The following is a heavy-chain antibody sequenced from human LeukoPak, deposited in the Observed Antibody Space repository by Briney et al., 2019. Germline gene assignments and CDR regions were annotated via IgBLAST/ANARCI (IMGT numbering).Heavy chain of an antibody. CDR2: IHNDAATT. D-gene: IGHD2/OR15-2a*01. V-gene: IGHV3-23*03. CDR1: GFGFGAYA. Sequence: PGGSLRLSCAASGFGFGAYAMIWVHQAPGKGLEWVSLIHNDAATTYYADSVRGRFTVSRDNSKNTLYLEMNSLRAEDTAVYYCAKGKGGTSFNYCFDYWGQGTPVSVSS. CDR3: AKGKGGTSFNYCFDY. J-gene: IGHJ4*02.